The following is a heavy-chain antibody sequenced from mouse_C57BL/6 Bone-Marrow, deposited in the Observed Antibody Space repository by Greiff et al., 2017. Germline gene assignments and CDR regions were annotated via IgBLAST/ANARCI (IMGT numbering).Heavy chain of an antibody. CDR2: IHPNSGST. D-gene: IGHD2-4*01. Sequence: QVQLQQPGAELVKPGASVKLSCKASGYTFTSYWMHWVKQRPGQGLEWIGMIHPNSGSTNYNEKFKSKATLTVDKSSSTAYMQLSSLTSEDSAVYYCARRGVYYDYLSGAMDYWGQGTSVTVSS. CDR3: ARRGVYYDYLSGAMDY. J-gene: IGHJ4*01. V-gene: IGHV1-64*01. CDR1: GYTFTSYW.